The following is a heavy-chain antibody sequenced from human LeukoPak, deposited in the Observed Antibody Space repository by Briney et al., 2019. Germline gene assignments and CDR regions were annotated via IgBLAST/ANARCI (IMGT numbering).Heavy chain of an antibody. D-gene: IGHD2-2*01. CDR1: GYTFTGYY. CDR3: AREEGFCRTTSCSAPFDY. V-gene: IGHV1-2*02. Sequence: ASVKVSCKASGYTFTGYYMHWVRRAPGQGLEWMGWINPNSGDTIYAQKFQGRVTMTRDTSITTAYMELSRLTSDDTAMYYCAREEGFCRTTSCSAPFDYWGQGTLVTVSS. J-gene: IGHJ4*02. CDR2: INPNSGDT.